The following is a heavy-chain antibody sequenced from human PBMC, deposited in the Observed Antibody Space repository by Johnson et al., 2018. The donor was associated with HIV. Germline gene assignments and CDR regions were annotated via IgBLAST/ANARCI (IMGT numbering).Heavy chain of an antibody. CDR2: IIWDGAST. CDR1: RFTFADYA. CDR3: TRVSSTSWALDS. Sequence: QLVASGGGVVQPGGSLRLSCETSRFTFADYAMHWVRPAPGKGLVWVSLIIWDGASTSSADSVKGRLTISRDDSINTVYLQMNSLRGDDTAVYYCTRVSSTSWALDSWGQGTLVTVSS. D-gene: IGHD2-15*01. J-gene: IGHJ3*02. V-gene: IGHV3-43D*03.